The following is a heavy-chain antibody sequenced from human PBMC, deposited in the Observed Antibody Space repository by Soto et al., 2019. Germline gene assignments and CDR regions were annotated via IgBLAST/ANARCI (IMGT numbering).Heavy chain of an antibody. CDR3: ARDARGTRGFDEMDI. D-gene: IGHD3-9*01. V-gene: IGHV1-2*02. CDR2: INPNSGGT. CDR1: GYIFTGYH. J-gene: IGHJ6*02. Sequence: ASVKVSCKAPGYIFTGYHIHWVRQAPGRGLEWMGWINPNSGGTEYAQNFQGRVTMTRDTSFNLVYMEMSGLMSDDTAVYYCARDARGTRGFDEMDIWGQGTTVTVSS.